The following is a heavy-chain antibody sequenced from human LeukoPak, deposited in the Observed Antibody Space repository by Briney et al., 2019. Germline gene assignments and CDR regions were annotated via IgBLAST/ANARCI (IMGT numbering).Heavy chain of an antibody. J-gene: IGHJ5*02. CDR1: GYSFTDYY. CDR2: INPNSGDT. Sequence: ASENVSCKTSGYSFTDYYMHWVRQAPGQGLEWMGWINPNSGDTSSAQKFQGRVTMTRDTSITTVYMEVSWLTSDDTAIYYCARADRLHGGPYLIGPWGQGTLVTVSS. D-gene: IGHD2-21*01. CDR3: ARADRLHGGPYLIGP. V-gene: IGHV1-2*02.